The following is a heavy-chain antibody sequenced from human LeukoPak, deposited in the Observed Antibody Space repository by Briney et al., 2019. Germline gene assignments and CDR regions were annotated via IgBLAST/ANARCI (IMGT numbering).Heavy chain of an antibody. Sequence: SETLSLTCTVSGGSMSSTDWWSWVRQPPRKGLXXXXXXYLGGIINYNPSXKSRVTISVDKSNNQFSLKLTSVTAADTAMYYCARNQGIPAVDNWFDPWGQGALVIVSS. J-gene: IGHJ5*02. CDR1: GGSMSSTDW. D-gene: IGHD6-13*01. CDR2: XYLGGII. CDR3: ARNQGIPAVDNWFDP. V-gene: IGHV4-4*02.